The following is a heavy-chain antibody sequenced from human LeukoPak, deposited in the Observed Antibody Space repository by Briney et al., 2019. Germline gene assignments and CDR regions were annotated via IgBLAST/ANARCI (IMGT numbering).Heavy chain of an antibody. CDR3: ARAEYHYYYGMDV. Sequence: GGSLRLSCAASGFTVSSNYMSWVRQAPGKGLEGVPVIYSGGSTYYADSVKGRFTISRHNSKNTLYLQMNSLRAEDTAVYYCARAEYHYYYGMDVWGQGTTVTVSS. CDR1: GFTVSSNY. CDR2: IYSGGST. J-gene: IGHJ6*02. V-gene: IGHV3-53*04.